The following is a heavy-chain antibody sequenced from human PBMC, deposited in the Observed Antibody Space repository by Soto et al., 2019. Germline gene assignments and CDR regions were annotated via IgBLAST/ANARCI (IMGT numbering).Heavy chain of an antibody. J-gene: IGHJ4*02. CDR2: IIPLFGTT. CDR1: RDRFRNYA. CDR3: ARGPNVGSYSILFFES. V-gene: IGHV1-69*18. Sequence: QMQLVQSGAEVKKPGSSVKVSCRTSRDRFRNYAFSWVRQAHGQGLEGVGRIIPLFGTTDYAPRFQGRVTISADESTTTVYMEVNSLRSDDTAVFYCARGPNVGSYSILFFESWGQGTLVTVSS. D-gene: IGHD1-26*01.